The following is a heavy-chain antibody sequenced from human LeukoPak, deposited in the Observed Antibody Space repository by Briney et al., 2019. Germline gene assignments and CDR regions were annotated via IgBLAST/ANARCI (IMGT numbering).Heavy chain of an antibody. J-gene: IGHJ4*02. V-gene: IGHV4-39*07. CDR3: ARCEIAAAGKAFDY. CDR1: GGSISSSSYY. D-gene: IGHD6-13*01. CDR2: IYHSGSA. Sequence: SETLSLTCTVSGGSISSSSYYWGWIRQPPGKGLEWIGYIYHSGSAYYNPSLKSRVTISVDRSKNQFSLKLSSVTAADTAVYYCARCEIAAAGKAFDYWGQGTLVTVSS.